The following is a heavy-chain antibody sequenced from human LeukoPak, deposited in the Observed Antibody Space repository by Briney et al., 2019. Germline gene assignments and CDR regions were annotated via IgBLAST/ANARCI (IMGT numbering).Heavy chain of an antibody. V-gene: IGHV3-30*04. CDR1: GFTFSSYA. CDR3: ARTHYYDSSGYSDDAFDI. Sequence: GGSLRLSCAASGFTFSSYAMHWVRQAPGKGLEWVAVISYDGSNKYYADSVKGRFTISRDNSKNTLYLQMNSLRAEDTAVYYCARTHYYDSSGYSDDAFDIWGQGTMVTVSS. J-gene: IGHJ3*02. D-gene: IGHD3-22*01. CDR2: ISYDGSNK.